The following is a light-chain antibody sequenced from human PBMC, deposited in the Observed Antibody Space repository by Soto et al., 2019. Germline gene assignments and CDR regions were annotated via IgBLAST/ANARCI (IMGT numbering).Light chain of an antibody. Sequence: IQMTHSPASLSASVGARFTITCRASQSILNYLKWFQQKPGKAPKLLIYAASTLQTGVPSRFSGSGSGTNFTLTISSLQPEDFATYYCHQTYRTRWTFGQGTKVEIK. CDR3: HQTYRTRWT. CDR1: QSILNY. CDR2: AAS. J-gene: IGKJ1*01. V-gene: IGKV1-39*01.